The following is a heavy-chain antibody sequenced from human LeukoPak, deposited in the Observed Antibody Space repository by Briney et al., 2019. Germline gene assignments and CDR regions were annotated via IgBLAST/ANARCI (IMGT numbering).Heavy chain of an antibody. D-gene: IGHD1-1*01. J-gene: IGHJ3*02. Sequence: PSETLSLTCTVSGGSISSSSYYWGWIRQPPGKGLGWIGSIYYIASTYYNPSLNSRVTISVDTSKNQFSLNLSSVTAADTAVYYCAGNWNDETYCAFDIWGQGTMVTVSS. CDR1: GGSISSSSYY. CDR2: IYYIAST. V-gene: IGHV4-39*07. CDR3: AGNWNDETYCAFDI.